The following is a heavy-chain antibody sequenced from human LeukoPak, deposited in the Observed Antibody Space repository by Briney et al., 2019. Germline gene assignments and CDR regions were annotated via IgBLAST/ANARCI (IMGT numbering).Heavy chain of an antibody. V-gene: IGHV3-64D*06. D-gene: IGHD7-27*01. J-gene: IGHJ4*02. CDR3: LKDRLGTGDY. CDR1: QFSVTTNY. Sequence: GGSLRLSCAASQFSVTTNYMHWVRQAPGKGLEYVSSITSNGDTTYYTDSVKGRFTISRDNSKNTLYLQMSSLRAEDTAVYYCLKDRLGTGDYWGQGTLVCASS. CDR2: ITSNGDTT.